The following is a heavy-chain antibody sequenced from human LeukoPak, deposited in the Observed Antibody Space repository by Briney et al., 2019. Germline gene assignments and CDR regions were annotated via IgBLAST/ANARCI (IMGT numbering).Heavy chain of an antibody. CDR1: GFTFSTYA. CDR3: ARDVVVVVATDSNFDY. V-gene: IGHV3-23*01. Sequence: GGSLRLSCAASGFTFSTYAMSWVRQAPGKGLEWVSAISGSGSSTYYADSVKGRFTISRDNAKNSLYLQMNSLRPEDTAVYYCARDVVVVVATDSNFDYWGQGTLVTVSS. J-gene: IGHJ4*02. D-gene: IGHD2-15*01. CDR2: ISGSGSST.